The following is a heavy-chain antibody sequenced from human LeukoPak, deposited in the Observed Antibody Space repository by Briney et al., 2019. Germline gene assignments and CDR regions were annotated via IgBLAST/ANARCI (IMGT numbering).Heavy chain of an antibody. Sequence: GGSLRLSCADSGFTFSSYVMTWVRQAPGQGLEWVSAITSGGSTYYADSVKGRFTISRDNSKNTLYLQMNSLRAEDTAVYYCARWDFYGSGSSLDYWGQGTLVTVSS. V-gene: IGHV3-23*01. J-gene: IGHJ4*02. CDR2: ITSGGST. CDR1: GFTFSSYV. D-gene: IGHD3-10*01. CDR3: ARWDFYGSGSSLDY.